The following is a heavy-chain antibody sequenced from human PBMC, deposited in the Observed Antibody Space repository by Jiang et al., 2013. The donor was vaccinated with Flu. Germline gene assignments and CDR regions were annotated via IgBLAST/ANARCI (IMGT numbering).Heavy chain of an antibody. Sequence: LVQPRGPSRLSCAASGFTFSDHYMDWVRQAPGKGLEWVGRTRNKANSYTTEYAASVKGRFTISRDDSKNSLYLQMNSLKTEDTAVYYCARSAMARGWYYGMDVWGKGTTVTVSS. CDR2: TRNKANSYTT. CDR3: ARSAMARGWYYGMDV. J-gene: IGHJ6*04. CDR1: GFTFSDHY. V-gene: IGHV3-72*01. D-gene: IGHD5-18*01.